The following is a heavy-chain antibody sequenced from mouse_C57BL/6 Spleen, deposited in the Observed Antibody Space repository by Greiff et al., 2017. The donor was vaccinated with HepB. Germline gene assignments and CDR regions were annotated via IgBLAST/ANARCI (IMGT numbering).Heavy chain of an antibody. Sequence: QVQLQQSGAELVKPGASVKISCKASGYAFSSYWMNWVKQRPGKGLEWIGQIYPGDGDTNYNGKFKGKATLTADKSSSTAYMQLSSLTSEDSAVYFCARPGLYHYYAMDYWGQGTSVTVSS. CDR2: IYPGDGDT. CDR1: GYAFSSYW. V-gene: IGHV1-80*01. D-gene: IGHD6-1*01. J-gene: IGHJ4*01. CDR3: ARPGLYHYYAMDY.